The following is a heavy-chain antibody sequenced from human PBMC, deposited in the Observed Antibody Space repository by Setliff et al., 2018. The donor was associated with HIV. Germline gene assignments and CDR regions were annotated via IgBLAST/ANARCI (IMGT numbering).Heavy chain of an antibody. J-gene: IGHJ3*01. Sequence: GGSLRLSCAASGFTFSSYAMHWVRQAPGKGLEWVAVISYDGSNKYYADSVKGRFTISRDNSKNTLYLQMNSLRAEDTAAYYCARLGSEWELLSIPIYPWGQGTMVTVSS. V-gene: IGHV3-30*04. D-gene: IGHD1-26*01. CDR3: ARLGSEWELLSIPIYP. CDR2: ISYDGSNK. CDR1: GFTFSSYA.